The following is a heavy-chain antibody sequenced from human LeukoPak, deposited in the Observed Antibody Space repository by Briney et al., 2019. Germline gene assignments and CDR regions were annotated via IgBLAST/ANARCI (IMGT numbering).Heavy chain of an antibody. CDR2: ISGSGGST. J-gene: IGHJ4*02. V-gene: IGHV3-23*01. CDR3: ARSYGSGSYADY. D-gene: IGHD3-10*01. CDR1: GFTFSSYA. Sequence: GGSLRLSCAASGFTFSSYAMSWVRQAPGKGLEWVSAISGSGGSTYYADSVKGRFTISRDNSKNTLYLQMNSLRAEDTAVYYCARSYGSGSYADYWGQGTLVTVSS.